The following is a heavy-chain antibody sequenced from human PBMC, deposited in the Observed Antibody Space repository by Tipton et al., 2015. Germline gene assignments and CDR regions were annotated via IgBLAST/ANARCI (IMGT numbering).Heavy chain of an antibody. V-gene: IGHV4-61*01. J-gene: IGHJ6*02. CDR1: GGSVSSGSYY. CDR3: ARDLEHGXDV. CDR2: ISFSDTT. Sequence: TLSLTCTVSGGSVSSGSYYWSWIRQPPGKGLEWIGYISFSDTTHYNPSLKSRITISLNTSKNQFSLKMSSVTAADTAVYFCARDLEHGXDVXGQGTXVXXS.